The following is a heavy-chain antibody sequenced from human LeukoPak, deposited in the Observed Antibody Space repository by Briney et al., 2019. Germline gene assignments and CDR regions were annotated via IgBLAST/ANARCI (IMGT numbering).Heavy chain of an antibody. Sequence: GGSLRLSCVGSGFTFRSHAMSWVRQAPGKGLEWVSTIYTGGNTYYAASVKGRFTISRDFSKNTVFLHMNSLRAEDTAMYYCARGDDSGYYDYFDYWGQGALATVSS. D-gene: IGHD5-12*01. CDR2: IYTGGNT. V-gene: IGHV3-53*01. J-gene: IGHJ4*02. CDR3: ARGDDSGYYDYFDY. CDR1: GFTFRSHA.